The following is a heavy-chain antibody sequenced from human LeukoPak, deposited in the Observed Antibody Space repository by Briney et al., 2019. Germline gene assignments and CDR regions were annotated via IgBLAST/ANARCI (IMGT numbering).Heavy chain of an antibody. CDR3: ARDPTHKGDIQLKN. J-gene: IGHJ4*02. CDR2: IYYSGST. V-gene: IGHV4-30-4*01. CDR1: GAAISSSNDY. Sequence: SQTLSLTCSVSGAAISSSNDYWSWIRQPPGKGLEWIGYIYYSGSTNYSPSLKSRVSISIDTSKNQFSLKLTFVTAADTAVYYCARDPTHKGDIQLKNWGQGALVTVSS. D-gene: IGHD5-18*01.